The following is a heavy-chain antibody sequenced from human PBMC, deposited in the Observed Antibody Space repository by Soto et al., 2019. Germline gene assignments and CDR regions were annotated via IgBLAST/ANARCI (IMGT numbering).Heavy chain of an antibody. V-gene: IGHV4-59*01. J-gene: IGHJ6*02. Sequence: SETLSLTCTVSGGSLNTYYWSWIRQPPGKGLECIGYVSYTGSTSYNPSLKSRLTISLNASRNQFSLKLRSVTAADTAIYYCARGTRAAQYYYYFYCMDVWGQGTTVTVS. CDR3: ARGTRAAQYYYYFYCMDV. CDR1: GGSLNTYY. D-gene: IGHD2-2*01. CDR2: VSYTGST.